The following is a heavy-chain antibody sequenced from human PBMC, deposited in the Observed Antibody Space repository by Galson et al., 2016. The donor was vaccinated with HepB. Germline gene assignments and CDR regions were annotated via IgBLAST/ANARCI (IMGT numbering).Heavy chain of an antibody. Sequence: SLRLPCAASGFTFSGYAMHWVRQAPGKGLEWVAVISYDGTNKYYADSVKGRFTISRDSSKNPLYLQMNSLRAEDTAVYYCVRVRADYGGNMPDAFDIWGQGTMVTVSS. CDR2: ISYDGTNK. J-gene: IGHJ3*02. V-gene: IGHV3-30*03. D-gene: IGHD4-23*01. CDR3: VRVRADYGGNMPDAFDI. CDR1: GFTFSGYA.